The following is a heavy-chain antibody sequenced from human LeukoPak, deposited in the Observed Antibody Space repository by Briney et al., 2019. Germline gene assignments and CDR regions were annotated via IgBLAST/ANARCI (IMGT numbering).Heavy chain of an antibody. CDR1: GGTFSSYA. CDR3: ARAAVPAAKNDAFDI. J-gene: IGHJ3*02. V-gene: IGHV1-69*04. Sequence: SVKVSCKASGGTFSSYAISWGRQAPGQGLEWMGRIIPIFGIANYAQKFQGRVTITADKSTSTDYMELSSLRSEDTAVYYCARAAVPAAKNDAFDIWGQGTMVTVSS. D-gene: IGHD2-2*01. CDR2: IIPIFGIA.